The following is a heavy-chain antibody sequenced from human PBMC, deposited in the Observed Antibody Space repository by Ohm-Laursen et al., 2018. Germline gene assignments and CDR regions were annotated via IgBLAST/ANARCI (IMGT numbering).Heavy chain of an antibody. D-gene: IGHD6-19*01. V-gene: IGHV2-26*01. J-gene: IGHJ4*02. CDR2: IFSPDEK. CDR1: GFSLNNTRVG. CDR3: ARIRWQWLPYFDY. Sequence: TQTLTLTCTVSGFSLNNTRVGVSWIRQPPGKALEWLAHIFSPDEKSYRTSLRSRLTVSKDTSKSQVVLTMTNMDSVDTATYYCARIRWQWLPYFDYWGQGTLVTVSS.